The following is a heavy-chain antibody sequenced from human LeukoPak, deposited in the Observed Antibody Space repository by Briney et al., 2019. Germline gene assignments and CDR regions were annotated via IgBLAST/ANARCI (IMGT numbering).Heavy chain of an antibody. CDR2: ISGSGGSR. Sequence: GGSLRLPCAASGFTFSNFAMTWVRQAPGKGLEWVSSISGSGGSRYYVDSVKGRFTISRDKSKNTLYLQMNNLRAEDTAVYYCAKGVDASGIYYYFYMDVWGKGTTVSVSS. CDR1: GFTFSNFA. CDR3: AKGVDASGIYYYFYMDV. V-gene: IGHV3-23*01. J-gene: IGHJ6*03. D-gene: IGHD3-16*01.